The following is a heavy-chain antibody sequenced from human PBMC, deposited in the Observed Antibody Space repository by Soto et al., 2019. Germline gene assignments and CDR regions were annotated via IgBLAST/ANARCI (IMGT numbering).Heavy chain of an antibody. Sequence: SETLSLTCTVSGGSISSSSYYWGWIRQPPGKGLEWIGSIYYSGSTYYNPSLKSRVTISVDTSKNQFSLKLSSVTAADTAVYYCARLLYYYDSSGYPGGAFDIWGQGTMVTVSS. CDR2: IYYSGST. D-gene: IGHD3-22*01. J-gene: IGHJ3*02. CDR1: GGSISSSSYY. CDR3: ARLLYYYDSSGYPGGAFDI. V-gene: IGHV4-39*01.